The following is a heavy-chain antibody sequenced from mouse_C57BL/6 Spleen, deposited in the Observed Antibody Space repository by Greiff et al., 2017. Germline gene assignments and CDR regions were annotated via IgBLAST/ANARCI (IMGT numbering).Heavy chain of an antibody. J-gene: IGHJ1*03. CDR3: ARAGSYWYFDV. V-gene: IGHV1-22*01. CDR2: INPNNGGT. Sequence: EVQLQQSGPELVKPGASVQMSCKASGYTFTDYNMHWVKQSHGKSLEWIGYINPNNGGTSYNQQFKGKATLTVNKSSSTAYMECRSLTSEDAAVYYCARAGSYWYFDVWGTGTTVTVSS. CDR1: GYTFTDYN.